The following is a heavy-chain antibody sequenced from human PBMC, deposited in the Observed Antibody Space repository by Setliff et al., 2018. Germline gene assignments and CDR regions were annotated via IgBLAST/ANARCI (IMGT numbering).Heavy chain of an antibody. J-gene: IGHJ4*02. CDR2: INHSGST. D-gene: IGHD5-12*01. CDR1: GGSFSGYY. CDR3: ARLDSGYDPDY. Sequence: SETLSLTCAVYGGSFSGYYWSWIRQPPGKGLEWIGEINHSGSTNYSPSLKSRVTISVDTSKNQFSLKLSSVTAADTAVYYCARLDSGYDPDYWGQGTLVTVSS. V-gene: IGHV4-34*01.